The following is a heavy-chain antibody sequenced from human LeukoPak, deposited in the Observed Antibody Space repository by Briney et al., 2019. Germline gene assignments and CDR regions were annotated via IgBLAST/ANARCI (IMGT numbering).Heavy chain of an antibody. D-gene: IGHD3-10*01. CDR1: GFTFSSYW. CDR2: IKQDRSDQ. J-gene: IGHJ4*02. CDR3: ARWRNYGSGTYYKYFDY. V-gene: IGHV3-7*01. Sequence: GGSLRLSCVASGFTFSSYWMSWVRQAPGKGLEWVANIKQDRSDQYYLDSVKGRFTISKDNAKNSLYLQMNSLRAEDTAVYYCARWRNYGSGTYYKYFDYWGQGTLVTVSS.